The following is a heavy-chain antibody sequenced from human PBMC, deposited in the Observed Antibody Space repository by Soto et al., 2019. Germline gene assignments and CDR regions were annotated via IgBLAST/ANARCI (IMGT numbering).Heavy chain of an antibody. Sequence: QAQLVESGGGVVQPGRSLRLSCAASGFTFSLYGIHWVRQAPGKGLEWLAVISHDGSTKYYADSVKGRFTVSRDNSKNSVYLQMNSLRGEDTAIYYCAKDFPSGSSRYDRFDPWGLGTSVIVS. V-gene: IGHV3-30*18. D-gene: IGHD6-19*01. J-gene: IGHJ5*02. CDR2: ISHDGSTK. CDR1: GFTFSLYG. CDR3: AKDFPSGSSRYDRFDP.